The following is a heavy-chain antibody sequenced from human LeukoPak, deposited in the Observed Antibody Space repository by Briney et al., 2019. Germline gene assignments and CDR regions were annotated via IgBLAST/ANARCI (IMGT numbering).Heavy chain of an antibody. V-gene: IGHV4-59*01. CDR3: ARGGSGSYYSMLDYYYYYGMDV. D-gene: IGHD3-10*01. Sequence: PSETLSLTCTVSGGFISSYYWSWIRQPPGKGLEWIGYIYYSGSTNYNPSLKSRVTISVDTSKNQFSLKLSSVTAADTAVYYCARGGSGSYYSMLDYYYYYGMDVWGQGTTVTVSS. J-gene: IGHJ6*02. CDR1: GGFISSYY. CDR2: IYYSGST.